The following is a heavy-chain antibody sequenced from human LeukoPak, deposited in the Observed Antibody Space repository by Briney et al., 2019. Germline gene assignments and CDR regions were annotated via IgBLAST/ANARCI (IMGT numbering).Heavy chain of an antibody. CDR3: ARGVSTVTPSNWFDP. V-gene: IGHV1-69*01. CDR1: GVTFSSYA. CDR2: IIPVFGTA. J-gene: IGHJ5*02. D-gene: IGHD4-17*01. Sequence: SVRVSCKASGVTFSSYAMSWVRQAPGQGLEWMGGIIPVFGTANYAQKFQGRVTITADESTSTAYMELSSLRSEDTAVYYCARGVSTVTPSNWFDPWGQGTLVTVSS.